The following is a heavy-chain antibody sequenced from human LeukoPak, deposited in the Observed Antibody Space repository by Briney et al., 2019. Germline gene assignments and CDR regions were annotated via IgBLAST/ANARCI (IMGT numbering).Heavy chain of an antibody. J-gene: IGHJ4*02. CDR3: ARWDGYTEHGFDY. D-gene: IGHD5-18*01. V-gene: IGHV3-48*01. CDR2: ISSSSSTI. CDR1: GFTFSSYS. Sequence: PGGSLRLSCAASGFTFSSYSMNWVRQAPGKGLEWVSYISSSSSTIYYADSVKGRFTISRDNSKNTLYLQMNSLRAEDTAVYYCARWDGYTEHGFDYWGQGTLVTVSS.